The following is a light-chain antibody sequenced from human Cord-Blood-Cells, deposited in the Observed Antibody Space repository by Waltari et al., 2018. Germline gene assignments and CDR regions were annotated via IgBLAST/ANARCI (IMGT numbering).Light chain of an antibody. J-gene: IGKJ4*01. CDR1: QAVSSY. CDR3: QQRSNWPLT. Sequence: ELVLTQTAATLSLSSGERATLSCRASQAVSSYLAWYQQTPGQAPRLLLYDATNRATGIPARFIGSGSGTDLPLTIRRLGPVDFSVYCCQQRSNWPLTFGGGTKVEIK. CDR2: DAT. V-gene: IGKV3-11*01.